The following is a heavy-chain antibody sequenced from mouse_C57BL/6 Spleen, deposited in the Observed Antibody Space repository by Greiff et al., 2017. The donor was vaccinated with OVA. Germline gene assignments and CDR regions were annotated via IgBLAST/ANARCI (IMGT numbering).Heavy chain of an antibody. CDR3: ARGGSNYEGYFAY. Sequence: QVQLQQPGAELVRPGSSVKLSCKASGYTFTSYWMHWVKQRPIQGLEWIGNINPSDSETHYNQKFKDKATLTVDKSSSTAYMQLSSLTSEDSAVYYCARGGSNYEGYFAYWGQGTTLTVSS. CDR2: INPSDSET. CDR1: GYTFTSYW. J-gene: IGHJ2*01. V-gene: IGHV1-52*01. D-gene: IGHD2-5*01.